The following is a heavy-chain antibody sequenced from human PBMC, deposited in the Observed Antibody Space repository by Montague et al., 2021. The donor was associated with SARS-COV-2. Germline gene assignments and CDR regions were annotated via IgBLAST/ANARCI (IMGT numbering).Heavy chain of an antibody. Sequence: SETLSLTCSVSGGSISSYYWSWIRQSPGKGLEWIGYIFHSGITDYNPSLRSRVTISVDMSKSQFSLQLNSVTAADSAVYYCARTAYKGNDWFDPWGQGTLVIVSS. CDR2: IFHSGIT. J-gene: IGHJ5*02. CDR1: GGSISSYY. D-gene: IGHD1-20*01. V-gene: IGHV4-59*13. CDR3: ARTAYKGNDWFDP.